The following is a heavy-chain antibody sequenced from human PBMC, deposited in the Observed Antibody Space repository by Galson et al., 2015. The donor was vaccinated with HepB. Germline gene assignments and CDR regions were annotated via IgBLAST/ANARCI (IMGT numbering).Heavy chain of an antibody. V-gene: IGHV2-5*02. Sequence: PALVKPTQTLTLTCTFSGLSLTTTGVGVGWFRQPPGKALEWLALLYWDDDKRYSPSLKRRLTLSRDTSKNQVVLTVTNMDPVDSATYFCAYSSRRYYFDFWGQGTLVTVSS. J-gene: IGHJ4*02. CDR1: GLSLTTTGVG. CDR3: AYSSRRYYFDF. D-gene: IGHD3-16*02. CDR2: LYWDDDK.